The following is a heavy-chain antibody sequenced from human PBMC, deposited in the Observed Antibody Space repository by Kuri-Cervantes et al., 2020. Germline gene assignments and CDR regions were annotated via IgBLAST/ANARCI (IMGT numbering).Heavy chain of an antibody. CDR2: IYYSGST. J-gene: IGHJ3*02. Sequence: SETLSLTCTVSGGSISSYYWGWIRQPPGKGLEWIGSIYYSGSTYYNPSLKSRVTISVDTSKNQFSLKLSSVTAADTAVYYCARQARNYYDMRAFDIWGQGTMVTVSS. CDR1: GGSISSYY. D-gene: IGHD3-22*01. V-gene: IGHV4-39*01. CDR3: ARQARNYYDMRAFDI.